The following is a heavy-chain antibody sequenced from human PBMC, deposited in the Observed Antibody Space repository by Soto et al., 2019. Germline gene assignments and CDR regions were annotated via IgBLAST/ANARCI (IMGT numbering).Heavy chain of an antibody. CDR1: GFTFSSYA. CDR2: ISYDGSNK. J-gene: IGHJ4*02. V-gene: IGHV3-30-3*01. D-gene: IGHD2-2*01. Sequence: PGGSLRLSCAASGFTFSSYAMHWVRQAPGKGLEWVAVISYDGSNKYYADSVKGRFTISRDNSKNTLYLQMNSLRAEDTAVYYCARDMFRYCSSTSCYTGNDYWGQGTLVTVSS. CDR3: ARDMFRYCSSTSCYTGNDY.